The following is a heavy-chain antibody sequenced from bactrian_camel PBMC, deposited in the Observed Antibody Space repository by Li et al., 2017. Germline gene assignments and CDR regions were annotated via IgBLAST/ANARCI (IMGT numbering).Heavy chain of an antibody. D-gene: IGHD6*01. J-gene: IGHJ4*01. CDR1: GSTYSRRC. Sequence: DVQLVESGGGSVQAGGSLRLSCVASGSTYSRRCMGWYRQAPGKEREGVASIDRGGGSSYYHYFAKGRYTLSRDRATNTLYLQMNGLKPEDTSMYFCAVRFADGCSTTPSHWNYWGQGTQVTVS. CDR3: AVRFADGCSTTPSHWNY. V-gene: IGHV3S31*01. CDR2: IDRGGGSS.